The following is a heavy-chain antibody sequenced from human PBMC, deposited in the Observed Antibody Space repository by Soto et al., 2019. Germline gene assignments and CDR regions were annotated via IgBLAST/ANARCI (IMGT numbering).Heavy chain of an antibody. V-gene: IGHV1-18*01. Sequence: QVQLVQSGAEVKKPGASVQVSCKASGYTFNNYGISWVRQAPGQGLEWMGRIGAYKDNIKYSQKFQGRVTVTTDTSTSTAYMELRSLTSDDTAVYYCARDLDGSGSYYTDYWGQGTLVTVSS. CDR2: IGAYKDNI. J-gene: IGHJ4*02. D-gene: IGHD3-10*01. CDR3: ARDLDGSGSYYTDY. CDR1: GYTFNNYG.